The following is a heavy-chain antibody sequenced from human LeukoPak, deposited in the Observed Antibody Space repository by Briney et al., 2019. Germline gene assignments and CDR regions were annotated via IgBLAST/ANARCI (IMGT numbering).Heavy chain of an antibody. CDR1: GYTFTSYG. CDR3: AFGRGSHTSRSVRTSLPKQYYYYMDV. V-gene: IGHV1-8*01. CDR2: MNPNSGNT. Sequence: GASVTVSCKASGYTFTSYGINWVRQATGQGLEWMGWMNPNSGNTGYAQKFQGRVTMTRNTSISTAYMELSSLRSEDTAVYYCAFGRGSHTSRSVRTSLPKQYYYYMDVWGKGTTVTVSS. D-gene: IGHD3-16*01. J-gene: IGHJ6*03.